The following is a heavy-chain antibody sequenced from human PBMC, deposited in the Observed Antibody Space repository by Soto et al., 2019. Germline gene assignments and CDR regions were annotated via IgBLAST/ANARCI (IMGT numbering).Heavy chain of an antibody. CDR3: AKSVTTGFQATGGTGIRY. J-gene: IGHJ4*02. Sequence: EVQLLESGGGLVQPGGSLRLSCAASGFTFSSYAMSWVRQAPGKGLEWVSAISGSGGSTYYADSVKGRFTISRDNSKNTLYLQMNSLRAEDTAVYYCAKSVTTGFQATGGTGIRYWGQGTLVTVSS. CDR1: GFTFSSYA. CDR2: ISGSGGST. D-gene: IGHD4-17*01. V-gene: IGHV3-23*01.